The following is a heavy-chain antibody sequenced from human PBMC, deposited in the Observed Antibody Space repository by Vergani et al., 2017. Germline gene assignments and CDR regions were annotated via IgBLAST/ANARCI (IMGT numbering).Heavy chain of an antibody. CDR2: IIPIFGTA. J-gene: IGHJ6*03. CDR3: ARVWIFGVTDYYYMDV. D-gene: IGHD3-3*01. V-gene: IGHV1-69*01. Sequence: QVQLVQSGAEVKKPGASVKVSCKASGYTFTSYYMHWVRQAPGQGLEWMGGIIPIFGTANYAQKFQGRVTITADESTSTAYMELSSLRSEDTAVYYCARVWIFGVTDYYYMDVWGKGTTVTVSS. CDR1: GYTFTSYY.